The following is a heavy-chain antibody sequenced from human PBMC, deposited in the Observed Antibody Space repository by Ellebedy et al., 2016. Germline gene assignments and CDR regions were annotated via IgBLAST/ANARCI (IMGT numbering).Heavy chain of an antibody. CDR2: IYYSGST. CDR3: ARQSRGLAVAADY. D-gene: IGHD6-19*01. CDR1: GGSISSYY. J-gene: IGHJ4*02. Sequence: SETLSLTCTVSGGSISSYYWSWIRQPPGKGLEWIGYIYYSGSTNYNPSLKSRVTISVDTSKNQFSLKLSSVTAADTAVYYCARQSRGLAVAADYWGQGTLVTVSS. V-gene: IGHV4-59*08.